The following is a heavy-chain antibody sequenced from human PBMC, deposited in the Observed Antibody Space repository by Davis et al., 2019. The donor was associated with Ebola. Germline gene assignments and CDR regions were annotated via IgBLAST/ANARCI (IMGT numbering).Heavy chain of an antibody. J-gene: IGHJ5*02. CDR2: INAGNGNT. Sequence: ASVKVSCKASGYTFTSYAMHWVRQAPGQRLEWMGWINAGNGNTKYSQKFQGRVTITRDTSASTAYMELSSLRAEDTAVYYCARVMTTVTTGWFDPWGQGTLVTVSS. V-gene: IGHV1-3*01. CDR1: GYTFTSYA. D-gene: IGHD4-17*01. CDR3: ARVMTTVTTGWFDP.